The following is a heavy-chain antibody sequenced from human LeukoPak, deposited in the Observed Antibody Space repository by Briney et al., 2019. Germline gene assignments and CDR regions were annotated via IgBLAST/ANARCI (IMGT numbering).Heavy chain of an antibody. CDR3: AKRHGDCSSTSCYGFDY. CDR1: GFTLSSYA. D-gene: IGHD2-2*01. J-gene: IGHJ4*02. CDR2: ICGSGGSI. V-gene: IGHV3-23*01. Sequence: GGSLRLSCTASGFTLSSYAMSWVRQAPGKGLEWVSGICGSGGSIKYADFVKGRFTISRDNSKNTLYLQMNSLRAEDTAVYYCAKRHGDCSSTSCYGFDYWGQGTLVTVSS.